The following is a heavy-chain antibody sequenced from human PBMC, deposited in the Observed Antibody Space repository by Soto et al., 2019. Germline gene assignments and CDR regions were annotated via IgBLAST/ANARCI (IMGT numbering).Heavy chain of an antibody. CDR2: IKEDGSEK. CDR3: ASISSSWSRGAFDI. CDR1: GFTFSSNW. J-gene: IGHJ3*02. Sequence: AASGFTFSSNWMSWVRQAPGKGLEWVANIKEDGSEKYYVDSVKGRFTISRDNARNSLFLQMNSLRAEDTAVYYCASISSSWSRGAFDIWGQGTMVTVSS. V-gene: IGHV3-7*01. D-gene: IGHD6-13*01.